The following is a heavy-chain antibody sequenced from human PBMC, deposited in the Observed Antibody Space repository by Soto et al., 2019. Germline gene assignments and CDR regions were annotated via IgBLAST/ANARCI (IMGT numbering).Heavy chain of an antibody. CDR2: IHHGGSP. Sequence: SETLSLTCAVSGYSISSGYYWGWIRQSPGKGLEWIGSIHHGGSPLFNPSLEGRVAISIDTSKNQLSLTLSSVTAADTAVYYCERGWTEVATAHWGQGTLVTVSS. D-gene: IGHD2-21*02. CDR3: ERGWTEVATAH. V-gene: IGHV4-38-2*01. CDR1: GYSISSGYY. J-gene: IGHJ4*02.